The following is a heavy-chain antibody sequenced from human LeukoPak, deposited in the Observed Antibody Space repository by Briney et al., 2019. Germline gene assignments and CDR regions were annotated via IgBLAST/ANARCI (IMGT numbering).Heavy chain of an antibody. CDR2: IYYSGST. Sequence: PSETLSLTCTVSGGSISSSSYYWGWIRQPPGKGLEWIGSIYYSGSTNYNPSLKSRVTISVDTSKNQFSLKLSSVTAADTAVYYCARQPSIVGFPDYWGQGTLVTVSS. V-gene: IGHV4-39*07. J-gene: IGHJ4*02. D-gene: IGHD1-26*01. CDR3: ARQPSIVGFPDY. CDR1: GGSISSSSYY.